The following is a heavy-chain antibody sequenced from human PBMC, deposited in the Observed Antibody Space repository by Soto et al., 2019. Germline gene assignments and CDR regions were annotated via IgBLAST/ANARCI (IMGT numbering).Heavy chain of an antibody. CDR2: IYPGVSDT. J-gene: IGHJ4*02. V-gene: IGHV5-51*01. CDR1: GYSFTTYW. D-gene: IGHD6-25*01. Sequence: PGESLKISCKGSGYSFTTYWIAWVRQMPGKGLEWMGIIYPGVSDTRYSPSFQGQVTISADKSISTAYRQWSSLKASDTAMYYCVSPIGYNQYFDYWGQGTLVTVSS. CDR3: VSPIGYNQYFDY.